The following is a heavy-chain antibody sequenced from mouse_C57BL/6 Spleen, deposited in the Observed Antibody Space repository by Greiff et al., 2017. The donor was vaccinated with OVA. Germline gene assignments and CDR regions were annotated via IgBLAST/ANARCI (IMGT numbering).Heavy chain of an antibody. CDR1: GYTFTSYW. Sequence: QVQLQQPGAELVMPGASVKLSCKASGYTFTSYWMYWVKQRPGQGLEWIGEIDPSDSYTNYNQKFKGKSTLTVDKSSSTAYMQLSSLTSEDSAVYYCARGTYGSSWYFDVWGTGTTVTVSS. V-gene: IGHV1-69*01. CDR2: IDPSDSYT. CDR3: ARGTYGSSWYFDV. J-gene: IGHJ1*03. D-gene: IGHD1-1*01.